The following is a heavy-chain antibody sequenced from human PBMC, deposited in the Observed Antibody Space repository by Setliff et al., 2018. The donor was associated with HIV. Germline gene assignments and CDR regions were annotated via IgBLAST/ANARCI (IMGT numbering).Heavy chain of an antibody. D-gene: IGHD3-22*01. CDR1: GGSLTGYY. CDR2: IYFNGNT. Sequence: SETLSLTCTVSGGSLTGYYWSWIRQPPGKGLEWIGYIYFNGNTNLNPSLESRLTMSVDTSKNQFSLNLTSVTAADTAVYYCASRIYYYDESRVLREEGFVPWGQGTLVTVSS. CDR3: ASRIYYYDESRVLREEGFVP. V-gene: IGHV4-59*08. J-gene: IGHJ5*02.